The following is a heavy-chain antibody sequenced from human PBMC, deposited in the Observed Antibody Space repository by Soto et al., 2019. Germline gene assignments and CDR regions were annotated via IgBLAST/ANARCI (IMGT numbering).Heavy chain of an antibody. Sequence: GGSLRLSCAASGFTFSSYAMSWVRQAPGKGLEWVSAISGSGGSTYYADSVKGRFTISRDNSKNTLYLQMNSLGAEDTAVYYCAKDGYYYDSSGYYLSYFDYWGQGTLVTVSS. V-gene: IGHV3-23*01. CDR1: GFTFSSYA. CDR3: AKDGYYYDSSGYYLSYFDY. J-gene: IGHJ4*02. CDR2: ISGSGGST. D-gene: IGHD3-22*01.